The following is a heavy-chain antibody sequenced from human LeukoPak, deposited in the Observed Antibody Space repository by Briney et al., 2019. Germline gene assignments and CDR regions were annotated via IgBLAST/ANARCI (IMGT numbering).Heavy chain of an antibody. Sequence: ASVKVSCKASGHTFTSYGISWVRQAPGQGLEWMGWISAYNGNTNYAQNFQGRITMTTDTSTSTAYMELRSLRSDDTAVYYCARDELSYQVLWDLDPWGQGTLVTVSS. J-gene: IGHJ5*02. CDR1: GHTFTSYG. CDR3: ARDELSYQVLWDLDP. D-gene: IGHD2-2*01. CDR2: ISAYNGNT. V-gene: IGHV1-18*01.